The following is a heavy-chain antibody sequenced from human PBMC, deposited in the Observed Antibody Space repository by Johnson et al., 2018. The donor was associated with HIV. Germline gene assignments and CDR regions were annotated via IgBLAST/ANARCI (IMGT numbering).Heavy chain of an antibody. CDR2: IYSDGNT. J-gene: IGHJ3*02. D-gene: IGHD2-15*01. Sequence: VKLVESGGGLIQPGGSLRLSCAASGFTVSNNYMTWVRQAPGKGLEWVSIIYSDGNTYYTDSVQGRFTISRDNSKNTVFLQMNSLRAEDTAVYFGATGSVVVVTADGLLQLHDAFDIWGRGTMVTVSS. CDR3: ATGSVVVVTADGLLQLHDAFDI. CDR1: GFTVSNNY. V-gene: IGHV3-53*01.